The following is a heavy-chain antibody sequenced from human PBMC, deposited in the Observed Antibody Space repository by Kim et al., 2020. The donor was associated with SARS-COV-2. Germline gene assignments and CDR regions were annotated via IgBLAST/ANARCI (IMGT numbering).Heavy chain of an antibody. Sequence: SETLSLTCTVSGGSISSSSYYWGWIRQPPGKGLEWIGSIYYSGSTYYNPSLKSRVTISVDTSKNQFSLKLSSVTAADTAVYYCARQTDSFLRFLEWFLGWFDPWGQGTLVTVSS. D-gene: IGHD3-3*01. CDR2: IYYSGST. CDR1: GGSISSSSYY. CDR3: ARQTDSFLRFLEWFLGWFDP. J-gene: IGHJ5*02. V-gene: IGHV4-39*01.